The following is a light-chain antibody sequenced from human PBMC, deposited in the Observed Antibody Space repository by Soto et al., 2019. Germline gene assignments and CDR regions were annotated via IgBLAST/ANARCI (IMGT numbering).Light chain of an antibody. CDR3: QQYGSSPFT. CDR1: QSVSSSY. V-gene: IGKV3-20*01. CDR2: GAS. Sequence: EIVLTQSPGTLSLSPGERATLSCRASQSVSSSYLAWYQQKPGQAPRLLIYGASSRATGIPDRFSGSGSGTDFXXTISRLEPEDFAVYYCQQYGSSPFTFGPGTKVDIK. J-gene: IGKJ3*01.